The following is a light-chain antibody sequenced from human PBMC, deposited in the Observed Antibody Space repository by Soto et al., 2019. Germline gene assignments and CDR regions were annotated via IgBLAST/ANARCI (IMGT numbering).Light chain of an antibody. CDR2: DAF. V-gene: IGKV1-5*01. Sequence: DIKMNQSPSTLSGSVGDRVTITCRASQTISSWLAWYQQKPGKAPKLLIYDAFTLGSGVPSRFSGSGSGTEFTLTITSLQPDDFATYYCQQYNSYSPWTFGQGTKVAIK. J-gene: IGKJ1*01. CDR1: QTISSW. CDR3: QQYNSYSPWT.